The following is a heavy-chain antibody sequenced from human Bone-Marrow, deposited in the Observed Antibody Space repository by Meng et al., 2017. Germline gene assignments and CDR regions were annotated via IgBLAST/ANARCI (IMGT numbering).Heavy chain of an antibody. CDR1: GGSISSSNW. Sequence: GSLRLSCAVSGGSISSSNWWSWVRQPPGKGLEWIGEIYHSGSTNYNPSLKSRVTISVDTSKNQFSLKLSSVTAADTAVYYCARGSIGVYFDYWGQGTLVTVSS. CDR3: ARGSIGVYFDY. V-gene: IGHV4-4*02. J-gene: IGHJ4*02. CDR2: IYHSGST. D-gene: IGHD1-26*01.